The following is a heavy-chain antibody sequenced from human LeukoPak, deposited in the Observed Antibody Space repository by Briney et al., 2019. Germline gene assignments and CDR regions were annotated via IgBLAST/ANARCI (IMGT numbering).Heavy chain of an antibody. Sequence: GGSLRLSCAASGFTFSSYAMLWVRQAPGKGLEWVAVISYDGSNKYYADSVKGRFTISRDNAKNSLYLQMNSLRAEDTALYYCAKEASYSSSWYGYYYYGMDVWGQGTTVTVSS. CDR2: ISYDGSNK. D-gene: IGHD6-13*01. V-gene: IGHV3-30-3*02. CDR1: GFTFSSYA. CDR3: AKEASYSSSWYGYYYYGMDV. J-gene: IGHJ6*02.